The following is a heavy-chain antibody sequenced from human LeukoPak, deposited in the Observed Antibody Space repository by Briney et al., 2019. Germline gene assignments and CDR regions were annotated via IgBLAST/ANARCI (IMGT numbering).Heavy chain of an antibody. J-gene: IGHJ3*02. Sequence: SETLSLTCTVSGGSIRSYYWSWIRQPPGKGLEWIGYIYYSGSTNYNPSLKSRVTISVDTPKNQFSLKLSSVTAADTAVYYCARGPYYADTPGAFDIWGQGTTVTVSS. V-gene: IGHV4-59*01. CDR2: IYYSGST. D-gene: IGHD2/OR15-2a*01. CDR1: GGSIRSYY. CDR3: ARGPYYADTPGAFDI.